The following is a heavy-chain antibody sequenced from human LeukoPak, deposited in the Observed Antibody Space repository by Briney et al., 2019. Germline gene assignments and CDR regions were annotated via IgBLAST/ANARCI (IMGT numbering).Heavy chain of an antibody. Sequence: PSETLSLTCAVSGGSISSGGYSWSWIRQPPGKGLEWIGYIYYSGSTYYNPSLKSRVTISVDTSKNQFSLKLSSVTAADTAVYYCARVWGYCSSTPCRGWFDPWGQGTLVTVSS. CDR2: IYYSGST. CDR1: GGSISSGGYS. CDR3: ARVWGYCSSTPCRGWFDP. D-gene: IGHD2-2*01. J-gene: IGHJ5*02. V-gene: IGHV4-30-4*07.